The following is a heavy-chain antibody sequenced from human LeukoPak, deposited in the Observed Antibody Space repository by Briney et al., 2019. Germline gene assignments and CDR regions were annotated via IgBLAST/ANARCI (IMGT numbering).Heavy chain of an antibody. CDR3: ARDIGANDYVWGSYRYPNNWFDP. V-gene: IGHV1-69*05. CDR1: GGAFSIYG. J-gene: IGHJ5*02. D-gene: IGHD3-16*02. Sequence: SVKVSCKASGGAFSIYGISWVRQAPGQGLEWMGRIIPIFGTAKHPQKFQGRVTITTDESTSTAYMELSSLRSEDTAVYYCARDIGANDYVWGSYRYPNNWFDPWGQGTLVTVSS. CDR2: IIPIFGTA.